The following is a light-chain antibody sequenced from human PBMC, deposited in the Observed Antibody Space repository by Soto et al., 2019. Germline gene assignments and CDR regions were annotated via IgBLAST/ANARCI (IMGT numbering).Light chain of an antibody. CDR2: DAS. CDR1: QTVRNNY. Sequence: EVELTQSLGTLSLSPPDGXCLXRRISQTVRNNYLAWYQQKPGQAPRLLIYDASSRATGIPDRFSGGGSGTDFTLTISRLEPEDFAVYYCQQFSSYPLPFGGGTKV. J-gene: IGKJ4*01. CDR3: QQFSSYPLP. V-gene: IGKV3-20*01.